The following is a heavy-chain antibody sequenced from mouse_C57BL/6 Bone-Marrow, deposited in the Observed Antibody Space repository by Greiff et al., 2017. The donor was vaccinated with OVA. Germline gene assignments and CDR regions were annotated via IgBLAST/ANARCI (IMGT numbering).Heavy chain of an antibody. CDR2: IYPGSGST. CDR3: AREGPWYFDV. D-gene: IGHD3-3*01. J-gene: IGHJ1*03. V-gene: IGHV1-55*01. CDR1: GYTFTSYW. Sequence: QVQLKQPGAELVKPGASVKMSCKASGYTFTSYWITWVKQRPGQGLEWIGDIYPGSGSTNYNEQFKSKATLTVDTSSSTAYMQLSSLTSEDSAVYYCAREGPWYFDVWGTGTTVTVSS.